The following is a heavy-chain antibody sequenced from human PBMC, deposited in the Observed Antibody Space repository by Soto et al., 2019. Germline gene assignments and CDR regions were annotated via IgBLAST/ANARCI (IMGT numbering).Heavy chain of an antibody. Sequence: QVQLVQSGPEVRKPGASVMVSCKASGYTFSNYDITWVRQAPGQGLEWMGWISTFNGNTNYAQKLQGRVTMTTDTSTNTAYMELRSLRSDDTAVYYCARLKIHDYDDYVNWSDPWGQGTLVTVSS. D-gene: IGHD4-17*01. V-gene: IGHV1-18*01. CDR1: GYTFSNYD. CDR3: ARLKIHDYDDYVNWSDP. J-gene: IGHJ5*02. CDR2: ISTFNGNT.